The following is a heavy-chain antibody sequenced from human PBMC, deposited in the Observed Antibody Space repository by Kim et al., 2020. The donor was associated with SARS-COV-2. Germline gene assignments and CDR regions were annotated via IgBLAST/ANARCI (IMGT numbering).Heavy chain of an antibody. Sequence: GGSLRLSCAASGFTVSSNYMSWVRQAPGKGLEWVSVIYSGGSTYYADSVKGRFTISRDNSKNTLYLQMNSLRAEDTAVYYCARDKLGYCSGGSCYNTASSGMDVWGQGTTVTVSS. CDR3: ARDKLGYCSGGSCYNTASSGMDV. V-gene: IGHV3-53*01. J-gene: IGHJ6*02. D-gene: IGHD2-15*01. CDR2: IYSGGST. CDR1: GFTVSSNY.